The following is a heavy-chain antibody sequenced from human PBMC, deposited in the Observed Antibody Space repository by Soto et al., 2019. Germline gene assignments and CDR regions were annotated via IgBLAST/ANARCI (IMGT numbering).Heavy chain of an antibody. CDR3: ARNLNVVVVAARDPDAFDI. Sequence: SVKVSCKASGGTFSSYAISWVRQAPGQGLEWMGGIIPIFSTANYAQKFQGRVTITADESTSTAYMELSSLRSEDTAVYYCARNLNVVVVAARDPDAFDIWGQGTMVTVSS. V-gene: IGHV1-69*13. D-gene: IGHD2-15*01. CDR2: IIPIFSTA. J-gene: IGHJ3*02. CDR1: GGTFSSYA.